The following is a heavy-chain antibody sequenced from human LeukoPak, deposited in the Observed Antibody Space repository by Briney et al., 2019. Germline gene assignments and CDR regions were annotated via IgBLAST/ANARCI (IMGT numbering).Heavy chain of an antibody. J-gene: IGHJ6*02. CDR2: ITSDGTST. V-gene: IGHV3-74*01. Sequence: GGSLRLSFAAAGFSFSSYWMHWVREGPGKGLVWVLRITSDGTSTNYAVSVKGRFTISRDNAKNSLYLQMNSLRAEDTALYYCAKGQYGDYVGPHGLYYYYAMDVWGQGTTVTVSS. CDR1: GFSFSSYW. D-gene: IGHD4-17*01. CDR3: AKGQYGDYVGPHGLYYYYAMDV.